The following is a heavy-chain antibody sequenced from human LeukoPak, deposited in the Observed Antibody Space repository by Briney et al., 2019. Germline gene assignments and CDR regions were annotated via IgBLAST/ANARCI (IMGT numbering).Heavy chain of an antibody. CDR3: ARDRRLVEDFDY. D-gene: IGHD6-19*01. CDR1: GYTFTGSY. J-gene: IGHJ4*02. CDR2: INPNSGGT. Sequence: ASVKVSCEASGYTFTGSYMHWVRQAPGQGLEWMGWINPNSGGTNYAQKFQGRVTMTRDTSISTAYMELSRLRSDDTAVYYCARDRRLVEDFDYWGQGTLVTVSS. V-gene: IGHV1-2*02.